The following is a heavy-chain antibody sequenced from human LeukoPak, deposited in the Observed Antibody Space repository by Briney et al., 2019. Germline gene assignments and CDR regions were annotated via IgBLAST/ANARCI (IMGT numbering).Heavy chain of an antibody. V-gene: IGHV4-34*01. CDR3: AREFIAAAGTQNGLDI. D-gene: IGHD6-13*01. CDR2: INHSGST. J-gene: IGHJ3*02. Sequence: PSETLSLTCAVYGGSFSGYYWSWIRQPPGKGLEWIGEINHSGSTNYNPSLKSRVTISVDTSKNQFSLKLSSVTAADTAVYYCAREFIAAAGTQNGLDIWGQGTMVTVSS. CDR1: GGSFSGYY.